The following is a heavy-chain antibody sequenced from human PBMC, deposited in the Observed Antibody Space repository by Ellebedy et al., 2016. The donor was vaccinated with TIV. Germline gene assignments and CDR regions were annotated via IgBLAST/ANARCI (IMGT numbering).Heavy chain of an antibody. CDR1: GYSFTSYW. CDR3: ARQGERPFDY. CDR2: MYPGDSNI. D-gene: IGHD1-1*01. V-gene: IGHV5-51*01. Sequence: GESLKISCKGSGYSFTSYWIGWVRQMPGKGLECMGIMYPGDSNIRYSPSFQGQVTISADKSISTAYLQLSSLKASDSAMYYCARQGERPFDYWGQGTLVTVSS. J-gene: IGHJ4*02.